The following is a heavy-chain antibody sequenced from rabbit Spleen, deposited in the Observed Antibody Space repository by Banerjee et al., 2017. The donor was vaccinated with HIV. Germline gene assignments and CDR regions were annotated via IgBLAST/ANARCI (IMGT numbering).Heavy chain of an antibody. CDR3: ARWNAGSNNYGL. CDR1: GFSFSSSYW. V-gene: IGHV1S45*01. CDR2: IVTGSSGNT. D-gene: IGHD6-1*01. Sequence: QEQLEESGGDLVKPEGSLTLTCTASGFSFSSSYWICWVRQAPGKGLEWIACIVTGSSGNTYYASWAKGRFTISKTSSTTVTLQMTSLTAADTATYFCARWNAGSNNYGLWGPGTLVTVS. J-gene: IGHJ4*01.